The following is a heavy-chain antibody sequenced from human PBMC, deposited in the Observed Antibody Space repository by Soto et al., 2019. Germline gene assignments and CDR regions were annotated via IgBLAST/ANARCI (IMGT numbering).Heavy chain of an antibody. V-gene: IGHV3-33*01. Sequence: PGGSLRLSCAASGFTFSSYGMHWVRQAPGKGLEWVAVIWYDGSNKYYADSVKGRFTISRDNSKNTLYLQMNSLRAEDTAVFYCARDSSWKGGYYYYYMDVWGKGTTVTVSS. CDR2: IWYDGSNK. D-gene: IGHD1-1*01. CDR3: ARDSSWKGGYYYYYMDV. CDR1: GFTFSSYG. J-gene: IGHJ6*03.